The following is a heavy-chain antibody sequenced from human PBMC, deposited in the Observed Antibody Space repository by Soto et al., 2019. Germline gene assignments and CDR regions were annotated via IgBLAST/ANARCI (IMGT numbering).Heavy chain of an antibody. D-gene: IGHD3-3*01. CDR3: ARVTGIRFLEWLLSDYYYYMDV. J-gene: IGHJ6*03. V-gene: IGHV1-18*01. CDR2: ISAYNGNT. CDR1: GYTFTSYG. Sequence: ASVKVSCKASGYTFTSYGISWVRQAPGQGLEWMGWISAYNGNTNYAQKLQGRVTMTTDTSTSTAYMELRSLRSDDTAVYYCARVTGIRFLEWLLSDYYYYMDVWGKGTTVTVSS.